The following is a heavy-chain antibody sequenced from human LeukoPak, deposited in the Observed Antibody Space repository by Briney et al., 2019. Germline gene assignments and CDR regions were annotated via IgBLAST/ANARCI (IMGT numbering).Heavy chain of an antibody. CDR1: GGSISSYY. Sequence: SETLSLTCTVSGGSISSYYWSWIRQPPGKGLEWIGYIYYSGSTNYNPSLKSRVTISVDPSKNQFSLKLSSVTAADTAVYYCASEAGYSSSWYSHWGQGTLVTVSS. V-gene: IGHV4-59*01. CDR2: IYYSGST. CDR3: ASEAGYSSSWYSH. D-gene: IGHD6-13*01. J-gene: IGHJ4*02.